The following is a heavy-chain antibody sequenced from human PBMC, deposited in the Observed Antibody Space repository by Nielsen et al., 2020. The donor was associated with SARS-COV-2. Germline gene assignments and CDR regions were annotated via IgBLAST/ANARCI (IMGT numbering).Heavy chain of an antibody. CDR1: GFTFDDYA. Sequence: SLKISCAASGFTFDDYAMHWVRQAPGKGLEWVSGISWNSGSIGYADSVKGRFTISRDNAKNSLYLQMNSLRAEDTALYYCAKDMAAAGTIYWGQGTLVTVSS. CDR2: ISWNSGSI. J-gene: IGHJ4*02. CDR3: AKDMAAAGTIY. V-gene: IGHV3-9*01. D-gene: IGHD6-13*01.